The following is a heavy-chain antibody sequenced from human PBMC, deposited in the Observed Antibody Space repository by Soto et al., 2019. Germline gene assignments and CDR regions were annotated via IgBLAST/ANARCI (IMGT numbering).Heavy chain of an antibody. V-gene: IGHV3-23*01. CDR2: ISGSGGTT. D-gene: IGHD2-15*01. CDR3: ARDLLSCSGGSCYSGSDY. Sequence: GGSLRLSCAASGFTFSSYAISWVRQAPGKGRGWVSLISGSGGTTLYADPVKGRFTISRDNSKNTLYLQMNSLRAEDAAVYYCARDLLSCSGGSCYSGSDYWGQGILVTASS. J-gene: IGHJ4*02. CDR1: GFTFSSYA.